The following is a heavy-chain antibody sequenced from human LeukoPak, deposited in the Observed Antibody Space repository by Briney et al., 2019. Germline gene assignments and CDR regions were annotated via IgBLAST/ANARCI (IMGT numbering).Heavy chain of an antibody. V-gene: IGHV3-30*03. CDR2: ISYDGSNK. CDR3: ARPLSYYYDSSGPQGY. CDR1: GFTFSSYG. J-gene: IGHJ4*02. D-gene: IGHD3-22*01. Sequence: GGSLRLSCAASGFTFSSYGMHWVRQAPGKGLEWVAVISYDGSNKYYADSVKGRFTISRDNSKNTLYLQMNSLRAEDTAVYYCARPLSYYYDSSGPQGYWGQGTLVTVSS.